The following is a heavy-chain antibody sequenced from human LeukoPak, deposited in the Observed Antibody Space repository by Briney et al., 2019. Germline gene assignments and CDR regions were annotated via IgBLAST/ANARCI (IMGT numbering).Heavy chain of an antibody. CDR3: AIYSDTYYFDH. CDR1: GYSFTTYW. V-gene: IGHV5-51*01. D-gene: IGHD1-26*01. Sequence: GESLKISCQGSGYSFTTYWIGWVRQMPGRGLEWMGIIYPGDSDTRYSPSFQGQVTIAADKSISTAYLQWSSLKASDTAMYYCAIYSDTYYFDHWGQGTLVTVSS. CDR2: IYPGDSDT. J-gene: IGHJ4*02.